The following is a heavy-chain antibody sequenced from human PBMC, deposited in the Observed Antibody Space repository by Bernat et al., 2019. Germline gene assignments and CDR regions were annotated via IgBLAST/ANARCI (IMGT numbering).Heavy chain of an antibody. V-gene: IGHV3-72*01. CDR2: TRNKANSYTT. Sequence: EVQVVESGGGLVQPGGSLRLSCAASGFTFSDHYMDWVRQAPGKGLEWVGRTRNKANSYTTEYAASVKGRLTISRDDSKNALYLHMNRLKTEDTAVYYCTRSQYYYDSRGAWGWFGPWGQGTRVTVSS. CDR1: GFTFSDHY. D-gene: IGHD3-22*01. CDR3: TRSQYYYDSRGAWGWFGP. J-gene: IGHJ5*02.